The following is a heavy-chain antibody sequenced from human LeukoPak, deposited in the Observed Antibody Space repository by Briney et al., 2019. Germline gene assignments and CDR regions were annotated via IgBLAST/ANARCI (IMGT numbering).Heavy chain of an antibody. Sequence: GRSLRLSCAASGFTFSSYAMHWVRQAPGKGLEWVAVISYDGSNKYYADSVKGRFTISRDNSKNTLYLQMNSLRAEDTAVSYCAKRGVTARFYYYYYYMDVWGKGTTVTISS. CDR3: AKRGVTARFYYYYYYMDV. CDR2: ISYDGSNK. CDR1: GFTFSSYA. J-gene: IGHJ6*03. D-gene: IGHD2-21*02. V-gene: IGHV3-30*04.